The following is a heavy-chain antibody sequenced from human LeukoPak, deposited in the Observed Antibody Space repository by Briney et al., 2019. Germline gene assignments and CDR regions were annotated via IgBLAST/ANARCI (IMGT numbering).Heavy chain of an antibody. CDR2: ISSSSSTI. CDR1: GFTFSSYS. CDR3: ARGRRAPRHSSSSAAWVDY. J-gene: IGHJ4*02. D-gene: IGHD6-6*01. V-gene: IGHV3-48*01. Sequence: GGSLRLSCAASGFTFSSYSMNWVRQAPGKGLEWVSYISSSSSTIYYADSVKGRFTISRDNAKNSLYLQMNSLRAEDTAVYYCARGRRAPRHSSSSAAWVDYWGQGTLVTVSS.